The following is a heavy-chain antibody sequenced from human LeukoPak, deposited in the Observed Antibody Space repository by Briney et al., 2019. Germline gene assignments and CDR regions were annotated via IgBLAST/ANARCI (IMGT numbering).Heavy chain of an antibody. CDR3: ARARVPYAYYFDY. D-gene: IGHD2-2*01. J-gene: IGHJ4*02. V-gene: IGHV4-59*01. CDR2: VYYSGNT. Sequence: SETLSLTCTVSGGSISSYYWSWIRQPPGKGLEWIGYVYYSGNTNYNPSLKSRVTISVDTSKNQFSLKLTSVTPADTAVYYCARARVPYAYYFDYWGQGILVTVSS. CDR1: GGSISSYY.